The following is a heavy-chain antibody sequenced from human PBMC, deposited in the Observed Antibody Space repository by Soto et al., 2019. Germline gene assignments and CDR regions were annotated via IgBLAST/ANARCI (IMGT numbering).Heavy chain of an antibody. Sequence: EXQLVESGGGXXXXGGXXXXXCXAXXXXXXXXWMSXXXXXXGXGLEWVGRIKSKTDGGTTDYAAPVKGRFTISRDDSKNTLYLQMNSLKTEDTAVYYCTTDRSSSWYSYYYYYMDVWGKGTTVTVSS. D-gene: IGHD6-13*01. J-gene: IGHJ6*03. CDR2: IKSKTDGGTT. V-gene: IGHV3-15*01. CDR1: XXXXXXXW. CDR3: TTDRSSSWYSYYYYYMDV.